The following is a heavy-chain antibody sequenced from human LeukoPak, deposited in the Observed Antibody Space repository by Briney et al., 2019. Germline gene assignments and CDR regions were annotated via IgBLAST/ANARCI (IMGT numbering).Heavy chain of an antibody. Sequence: PGGSLRLSCAASGFTVSSNYMTWVRQAPGKGLEWVSVIYVGGTTYYADSVRGRFTISRDNSKNTLYLQMSSLRAEDTAVYYCARDPDYGDNWGLGTLVTVSS. CDR3: ARDPDYGDN. J-gene: IGHJ4*02. CDR2: IYVGGTT. CDR1: GFTVSSNY. V-gene: IGHV3-53*01. D-gene: IGHD4/OR15-4a*01.